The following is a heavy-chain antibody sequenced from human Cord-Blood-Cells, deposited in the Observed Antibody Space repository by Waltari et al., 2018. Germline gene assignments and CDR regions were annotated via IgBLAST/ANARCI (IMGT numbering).Heavy chain of an antibody. CDR2: IYHSGST. D-gene: IGHD4-17*01. Sequence: QVQLQESGPGLVKPSETLSLTCAVSGYSISSGYYWGLTRPPPGKGLEWIGSIYHSGSTYYNPSLKSRVTISVDTSKNQFSLKLSSVTAADTAVYYCARLDDYGDYYYYGMDVWGQGTTVTVSS. J-gene: IGHJ6*02. CDR1: GYSISSGYY. V-gene: IGHV4-38-2*01. CDR3: ARLDDYGDYYYYGMDV.